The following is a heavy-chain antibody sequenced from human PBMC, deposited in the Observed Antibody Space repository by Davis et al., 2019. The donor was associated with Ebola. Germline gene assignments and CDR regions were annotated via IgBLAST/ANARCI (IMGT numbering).Heavy chain of an antibody. Sequence: MPSETLSLTCTVSGGSISSGGYYWSWIRQHPGKGLEWIGYIYYSGITYYNPSLKSLVTISVDTSKNHFSLKLSSVTAADTAVYYCARRDYGDLDYWGQGTLVTVSS. CDR3: ARRDYGDLDY. CDR2: IYYSGIT. V-gene: IGHV4-31*01. J-gene: IGHJ4*02. CDR1: GGSISSGGYY. D-gene: IGHD4-17*01.